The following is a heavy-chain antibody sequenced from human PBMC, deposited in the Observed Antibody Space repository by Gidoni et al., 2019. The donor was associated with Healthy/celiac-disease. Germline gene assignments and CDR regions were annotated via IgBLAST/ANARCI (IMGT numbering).Heavy chain of an antibody. CDR2: ISGSGGST. J-gene: IGHJ4*02. V-gene: IGHV3-23*01. CDR3: AKESRHSSGWFGTGGSFDY. Sequence: EVQLLESGGGLVQPGGSLRLSCAASGFTFSSYAMSWVRQAPGKGLEWVSAISGSGGSTYYADSVKGRFTISRDNSKNTLYLQMNSLRAEDTAVYYCAKESRHSSGWFGTGGSFDYWGQGTLVTVSS. D-gene: IGHD6-19*01. CDR1: GFTFSSYA.